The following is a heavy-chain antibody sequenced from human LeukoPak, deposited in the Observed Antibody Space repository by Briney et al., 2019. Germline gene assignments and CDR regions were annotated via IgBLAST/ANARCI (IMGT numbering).Heavy chain of an antibody. CDR3: ASAGTYDILTGPFDY. CDR2: IWYDGSNK. Sequence: PGGSLRLSCAASGFTFSSYAMTWVRQAPGKGLEWVAVIWYDGSNKYYADSVKGRFTISRDNSKNTLYLQMNNLRAEDTAVYYCASAGTYDILTGPFDYWGQGTLVTVSS. V-gene: IGHV3-33*08. D-gene: IGHD3-9*01. CDR1: GFTFSSYA. J-gene: IGHJ4*02.